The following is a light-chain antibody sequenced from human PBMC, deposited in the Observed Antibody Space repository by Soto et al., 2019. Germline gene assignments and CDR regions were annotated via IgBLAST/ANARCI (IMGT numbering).Light chain of an antibody. CDR2: KAS. CDR1: QSISTW. J-gene: IGKJ1*01. CDR3: QQYASYSPT. Sequence: DIQMTQSPSTLSAFVGDRVTITCRASQSISTWLAWYQQKPAKVPKLLIYKASSLESGVPSRFSASGSDTEFTLTISSLQPDDFGTYYCQQYASYSPTFGQGTKVEFK. V-gene: IGKV1-5*03.